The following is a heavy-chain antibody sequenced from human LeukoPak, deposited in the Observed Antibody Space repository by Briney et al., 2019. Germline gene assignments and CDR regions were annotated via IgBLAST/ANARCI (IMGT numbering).Heavy chain of an antibody. D-gene: IGHD5/OR15-5a*01. V-gene: IGHV4-38-2*02. J-gene: IGHJ3*02. CDR2: IYHSGST. CDR3: ARAFYELTDAFDI. Sequence: SETLSLTRTVSGYSISSGYYWGWIRPPPGKGLEWIGSIYHSGSTYYNPSLKSRVTISVDTSKNQFSLKLSSVTAADTAVYYCARAFYELTDAFDIWGQGTMVTVSS. CDR1: GYSISSGYY.